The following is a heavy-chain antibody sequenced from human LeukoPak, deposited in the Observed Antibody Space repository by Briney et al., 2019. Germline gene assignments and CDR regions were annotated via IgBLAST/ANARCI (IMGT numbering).Heavy chain of an antibody. CDR1: VYTFTSYG. V-gene: IGHV1-18*01. J-gene: IGHJ4*02. Sequence: ASVTVSRKASVYTFTSYGISWVRQAPGQGLAGMGWISAYNGNTNYAQKLQGRVTMTTDTSTSTAYMELRSLRSDDTAVYYCARDPTSLLWFRESSRGYFDYWGQGTLVTVSS. CDR3: ARDPTSLLWFRESSRGYFDY. D-gene: IGHD3-10*01. CDR2: ISAYNGNT.